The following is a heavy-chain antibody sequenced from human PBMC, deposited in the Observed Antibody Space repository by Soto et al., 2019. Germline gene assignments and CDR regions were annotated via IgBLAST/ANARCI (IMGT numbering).Heavy chain of an antibody. CDR2: IWYDGSNK. CDR1: GFTFSSYG. Sequence: PGGSLRLSCAASGFTFSSYGMHWVRQAPGKGLEWVAVIWYDGSNKYYADSVKGRFTISRDNSKNTLYLQMNSLRAEDTAVYYCAREKEPYYYDSSGYFDYWGQGTLVTVSS. D-gene: IGHD3-22*01. CDR3: AREKEPYYYDSSGYFDY. J-gene: IGHJ4*02. V-gene: IGHV3-33*01.